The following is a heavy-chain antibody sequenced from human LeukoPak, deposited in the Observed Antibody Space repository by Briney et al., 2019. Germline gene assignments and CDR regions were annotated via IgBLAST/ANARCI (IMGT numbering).Heavy chain of an antibody. J-gene: IGHJ2*01. CDR1: GGSISSHY. V-gene: IGHV4-59*11. Sequence: SETLSLTCTVSGGSISSHYWSRIRQPPGKGLEWIGYIYYSGSTNYNPSLKSRVTISVDTSKNQFSLKLSSVTAADTAVYYCARSIVVVTDISGSWYFDLWGRGTLVTVSS. CDR2: IYYSGST. CDR3: ARSIVVVTDISGSWYFDL. D-gene: IGHD2-21*02.